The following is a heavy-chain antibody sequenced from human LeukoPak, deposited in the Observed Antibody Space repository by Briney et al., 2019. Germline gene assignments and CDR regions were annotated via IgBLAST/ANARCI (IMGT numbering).Heavy chain of an antibody. CDR2: IYYSGST. J-gene: IGHJ4*02. V-gene: IGHV4-39*01. D-gene: IGHD3-10*01. Sequence: PSETLSLTCTVSGGSISSSSYSWGWIRQPPGTGLEWIGTIYYSGSTYYNPSLKSRVTISVDTSKNQFSLKLSSVTAADTAVYYCARRGLVGEYYFDYWGQGTLVTVSS. CDR3: ARRGLVGEYYFDY. CDR1: GGSISSSSYS.